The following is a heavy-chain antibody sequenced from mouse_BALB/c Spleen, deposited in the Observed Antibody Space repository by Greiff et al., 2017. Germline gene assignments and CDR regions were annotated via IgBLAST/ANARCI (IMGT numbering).Heavy chain of an antibody. Sequence: QVQLQQPGAELVKPGASVKLSCKASGYTFTSYYMYWVKQRPGQGLEWIGGINPSNGGTNFNEKFKSKATLTVDKSSSTAYMQLSSLTSEDSAVYYCTREGGKKLYWYFDVWGAGTTVTVSS. CDR1: GYTFTSYY. J-gene: IGHJ1*01. CDR3: TREGGKKLYWYFDV. V-gene: IGHV1S81*02. CDR2: INPSNGGT.